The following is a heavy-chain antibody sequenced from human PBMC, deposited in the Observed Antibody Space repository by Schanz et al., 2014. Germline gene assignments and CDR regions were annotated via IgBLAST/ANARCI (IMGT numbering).Heavy chain of an antibody. CDR1: GFTFSSYA. J-gene: IGHJ6*02. Sequence: EVQLLESGGGLVQPGGSLRLSCAASGFTFSSYAMSWVRQAPGKGLEWVSGISGSGGSTYYADSVKGRFTISRDNSENTLYRQMNRLSADDTAVFYCAKGMGYCSGGTCYDCYYYGLDVWGQGTTVTVSS. D-gene: IGHD2-15*01. CDR3: AKGMGYCSGGTCYDCYYYGLDV. V-gene: IGHV3-23*01. CDR2: ISGSGGST.